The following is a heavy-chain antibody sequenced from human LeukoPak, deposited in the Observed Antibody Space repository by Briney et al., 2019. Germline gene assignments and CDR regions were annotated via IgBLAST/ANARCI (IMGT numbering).Heavy chain of an antibody. Sequence: ASVKVSCKASGGTFSSYAISWVRQAPGQGLEWMGGIIPIFGTANFAQKFQGRVTITADKSTSTAYIELSSLRSEDTAVYYCARTHTARIFDYWGQGTLVTVSS. CDR1: GGTFSSYA. CDR2: IIPIFGTA. CDR3: ARTHTARIFDY. J-gene: IGHJ4*02. D-gene: IGHD5-18*01. V-gene: IGHV1-69*06.